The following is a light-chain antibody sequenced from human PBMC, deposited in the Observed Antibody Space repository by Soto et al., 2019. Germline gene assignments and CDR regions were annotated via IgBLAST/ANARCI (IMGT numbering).Light chain of an antibody. CDR1: QSVSSSY. J-gene: IGKJ1*01. Sequence: EIVLTQSPGTLSLSPVERATLSCMASQSVSSSYLAWYQQKPGQAPRLLIYGASNRATGIPDRFSGSGSGTEFTLTISSLQSEDFAVYYCQQYNNWPRTFGQGTKVDIK. V-gene: IGKV3-20*01. CDR2: GAS. CDR3: QQYNNWPRT.